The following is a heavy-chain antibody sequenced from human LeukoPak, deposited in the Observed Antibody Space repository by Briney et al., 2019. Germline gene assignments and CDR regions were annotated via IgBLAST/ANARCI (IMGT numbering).Heavy chain of an antibody. CDR3: GTLLSNGPFDY. V-gene: IGHV1-2*02. CDR2: INPNSGGT. CDR1: GYTFTGYY. J-gene: IGHJ4*02. Sequence: ASVKVSCKASGYTFTGYYMHWVRQAPGQGLEWMGWINPNSGGTNYAQKFQGRVTMTRDTSISTAYMKLSRLRSDDTAVYYCGTLLSNGPFDYWGQGSLVTVSS.